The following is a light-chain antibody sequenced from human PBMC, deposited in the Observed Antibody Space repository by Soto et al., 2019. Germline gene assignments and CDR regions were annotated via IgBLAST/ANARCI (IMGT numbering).Light chain of an antibody. V-gene: IGKV3-11*01. CDR3: QQRSNWPPLT. CDR1: QSVSSY. CDR2: DAS. Sequence: EIVLTQSPATLSLSPGERATLSCRASQSVSSYLAWYQQKPGQAPRLLIYDASNGATGIPARFSGSGSGTDFTLTTSSLEPEDFAVYYCQQRSNWPPLTFGGGTKVEIK. J-gene: IGKJ4*01.